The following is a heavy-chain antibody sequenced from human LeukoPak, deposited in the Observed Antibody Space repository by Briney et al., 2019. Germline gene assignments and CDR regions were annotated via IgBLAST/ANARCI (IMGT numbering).Heavy chain of an antibody. CDR2: IYSGGST. D-gene: IGHD3-9*01. J-gene: IGHJ4*02. CDR1: GFTVSSNY. Sequence: GGSLRLSCAASGFTVSSNYMSWVRQAPGKGLEWVSVIYSGGSTYYADSVKGRFTISRDNSKNTLYLQMNSLRAEDTAVYYCAKVFDWLSPGFDYWGQGTLVTVSS. V-gene: IGHV3-53*01. CDR3: AKVFDWLSPGFDY.